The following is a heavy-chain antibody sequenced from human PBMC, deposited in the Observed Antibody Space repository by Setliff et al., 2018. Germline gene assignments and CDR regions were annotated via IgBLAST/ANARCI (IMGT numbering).Heavy chain of an antibody. D-gene: IGHD3-9*01. V-gene: IGHV4-61*02. CDR3: AGTPARGTTWLSPFDY. CDR1: GGSFDSGTHY. J-gene: IGHJ4*02. CDR2: IQGTGNT. Sequence: SETLSLTCTVTGGSFDSGTHYWSWIRQPAGKVPEWIGLIQGTGNTNYNPSLQSRATISIDTSKNQISLKITSVTAADTALYACAGTPARGTTWLSPFDYWGQGIQVTVSS.